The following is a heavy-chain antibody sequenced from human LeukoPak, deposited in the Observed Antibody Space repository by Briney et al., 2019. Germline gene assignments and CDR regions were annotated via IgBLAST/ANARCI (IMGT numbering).Heavy chain of an antibody. CDR3: ARGYDILTGYLYYFDY. CDR2: IWYDGSNK. V-gene: IGHV3-33*01. Sequence: GGSLRLSYAASGFTFSSYGMHWVRQAPGKGLEWVAVIWYDGSNKYYADSVKGRFTISRDNSKNTLYLQMNSLRAEDTAVYYCARGYDILTGYLYYFDYWGQGTLVTVSS. D-gene: IGHD3-9*01. CDR1: GFTFSSYG. J-gene: IGHJ4*02.